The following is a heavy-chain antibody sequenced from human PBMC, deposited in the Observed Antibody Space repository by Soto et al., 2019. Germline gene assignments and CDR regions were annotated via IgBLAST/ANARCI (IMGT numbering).Heavy chain of an antibody. J-gene: IGHJ4*02. CDR1: GGSISSSSYY. Sequence: PSETLSLTCTVSGGSISSSSYYWGWIRQPPGKGLEWIGSIYYSGSTYYNPSLKSRVTISVDTSKNQFSLKLSSVTAADTAVYYCARLEVAAAGTTFDYWGQGTLVTVSS. V-gene: IGHV4-39*01. CDR2: IYYSGST. CDR3: ARLEVAAAGTTFDY. D-gene: IGHD6-13*01.